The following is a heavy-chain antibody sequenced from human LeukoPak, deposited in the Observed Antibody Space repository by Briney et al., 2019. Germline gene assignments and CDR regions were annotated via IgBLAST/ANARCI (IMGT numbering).Heavy chain of an antibody. CDR3: AKEVNDILTGYYTLFDY. CDR1: GFTFSHYG. CDR2: ISYDGSNK. V-gene: IGHV3-30*18. Sequence: GSLRLSCAASGFTFSHYGMHWVRQAPGKGLEWVAVISYDGSNKYYADSVKGRFTISRDNSKNTLYLQMNSLRAEDTAVYYCAKEVNDILTGYYTLFDYWGQGTLVTVSS. J-gene: IGHJ4*02. D-gene: IGHD3-9*01.